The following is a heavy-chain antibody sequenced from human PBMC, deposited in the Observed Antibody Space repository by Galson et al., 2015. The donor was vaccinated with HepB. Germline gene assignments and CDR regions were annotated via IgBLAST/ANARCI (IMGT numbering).Heavy chain of an antibody. V-gene: IGHV1-3*01. CDR1: GYTVTNYG. Sequence: SVKVSCKASGYTVTNYGIHWVRQAPGQRPEWLGWINAGSGYTTNSQRFQERVTVTRDISATTISMELTSLTFEDTAVYYCARGAYCSGGSCWAHSYFDLWGRGTLVIVSS. J-gene: IGHJ2*01. CDR2: INAGSGYT. CDR3: ARGAYCSGGSCWAHSYFDL. D-gene: IGHD2-15*01.